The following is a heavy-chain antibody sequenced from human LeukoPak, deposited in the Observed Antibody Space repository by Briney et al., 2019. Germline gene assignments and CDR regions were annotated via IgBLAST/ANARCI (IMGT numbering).Heavy chain of an antibody. CDR3: AREKELVWGSYRPYYFDY. D-gene: IGHD3-16*02. CDR1: GYTFTGYY. V-gene: IGHV1-2*02. CDR2: INPNSGGT. Sequence: ASVKVSCKASGYTFTGYYMHWVRQAPGQGLEWMGWINPNSGGTNYAQKFQGRVTMTRDTSISTAYMELSRLRSDDTAVYYCAREKELVWGSYRPYYFDYWGQGTLVTVSS. J-gene: IGHJ4*02.